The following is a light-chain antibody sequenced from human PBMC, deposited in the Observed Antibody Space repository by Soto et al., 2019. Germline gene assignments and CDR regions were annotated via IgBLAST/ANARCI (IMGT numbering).Light chain of an antibody. CDR3: SSYTTTNTYV. Sequence: QSALTQPASVSGSPGQSITISCTGTSSDVGGYNYVSWYQQHPGKAPKLMIYEVTHRPSGVSNRFSGSKSGNTASLTISGLQAEDEADYYCSSYTTTNTYVFGTGTKVTV. J-gene: IGLJ1*01. CDR1: SSDVGGYNY. V-gene: IGLV2-14*01. CDR2: EVT.